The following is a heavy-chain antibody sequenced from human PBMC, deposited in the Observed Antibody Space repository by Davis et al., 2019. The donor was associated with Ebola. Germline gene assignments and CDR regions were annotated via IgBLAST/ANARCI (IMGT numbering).Heavy chain of an antibody. J-gene: IGHJ6*02. D-gene: IGHD3-9*01. CDR3: ARGGYFDWLTRWHYYGMDV. CDR1: GYTFTTYD. Sequence: AASVKVSCKASGYTFTTYDIHWVRQATGQGLEWLGWMNPNSEHTGYAQKFQGRVTMTRSTSISTAYMELSSLRSEDTAGYYCARGGYFDWLTRWHYYGMDVWGQGTTVTVSS. CDR2: MNPNSEHT. V-gene: IGHV1-8*01.